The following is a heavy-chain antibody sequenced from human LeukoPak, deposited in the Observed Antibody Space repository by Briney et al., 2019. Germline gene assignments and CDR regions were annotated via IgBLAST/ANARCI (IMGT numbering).Heavy chain of an antibody. V-gene: IGHV4-39*01. CDR2: IYYNGRT. D-gene: IGHD2-2*02. J-gene: IGHJ4*02. CDR1: GGSISSSSYY. CDR3: ARRGRSKYLDY. Sequence: SETLSLTCTVSGGSISSSSYYWAWIRQSPGKGLEWIGSIYYNGRTSYNPSLKSRVTISVDTSKNQFSLNRNSVTAADTAFYYCARRGRSKYLDYWGQGTLVTVSS.